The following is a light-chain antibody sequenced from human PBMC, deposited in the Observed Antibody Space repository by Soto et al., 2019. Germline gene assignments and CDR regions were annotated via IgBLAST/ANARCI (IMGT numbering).Light chain of an antibody. CDR2: AAS. Sequence: DIQLTQSPSFLSASVGDRVTITCRASQGISSYLAWYQQKPGKAPKLLIYAASTLQSGVPSRFSGSGSGTEFTLTISSLQPEVFATYYCQQLNSYPQITFGQGTRLEIK. J-gene: IGKJ5*01. CDR1: QGISSY. V-gene: IGKV1-9*01. CDR3: QQLNSYPQIT.